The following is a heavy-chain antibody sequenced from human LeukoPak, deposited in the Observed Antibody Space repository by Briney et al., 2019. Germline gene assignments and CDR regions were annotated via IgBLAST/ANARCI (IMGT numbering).Heavy chain of an antibody. D-gene: IGHD2-2*01. CDR2: ISGSGGST. CDR1: GFTFSSYA. J-gene: IGHJ4*02. V-gene: IGHV3-23*01. CDR3: ARWGTGYCSSTSCSGVFYFDY. Sequence: GGSLRLSCAASGFTFSSYAMSWVRQAPGKGLEWVSAISGSGGSTYYADSVKGRFTISRDNSKNTLYLQMNSLRAEDTAVYYCARWGTGYCSSTSCSGVFYFDYWGQGTLVTVSS.